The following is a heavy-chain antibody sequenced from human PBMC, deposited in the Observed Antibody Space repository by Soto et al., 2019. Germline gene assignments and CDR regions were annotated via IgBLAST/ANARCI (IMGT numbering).Heavy chain of an antibody. Sequence: PGGSLRLSCAASAFTFSNFAMTWVRQTPGKGLEWVSSISSDGNYIYYADSVKGRFTISRDNSKSTLYLQMSSLRVEDTATYYCAKQGNEATTAAANSFVYSRRGTRVTVFS. V-gene: IGHV3-23*01. J-gene: IGHJ4*02. CDR1: AFTFSNFA. CDR2: ISSDGNYI. CDR3: AKQGNEATTAAANSFVY. D-gene: IGHD6-25*01.